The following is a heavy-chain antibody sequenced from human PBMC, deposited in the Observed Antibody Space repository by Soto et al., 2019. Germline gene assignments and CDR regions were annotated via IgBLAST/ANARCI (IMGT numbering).Heavy chain of an antibody. CDR2: NYYSGIT. D-gene: IGHD6-6*01. J-gene: IGHJ6*02. CDR1: GGSISSGGYY. Sequence: PSETLSLTCTVSGGSISSGGYYWTWIRQHPGKGLEWIGYNYYSGITYYNPSLKGRVTISLDTSKNQFSLKLSSVTAADTAVYYCARGSSIAGLYYGMDVWGQGTTVTVSS. V-gene: IGHV4-31*03. CDR3: ARGSSIAGLYYGMDV.